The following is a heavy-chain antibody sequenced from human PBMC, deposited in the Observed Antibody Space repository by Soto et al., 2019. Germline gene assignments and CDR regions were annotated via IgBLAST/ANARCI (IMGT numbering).Heavy chain of an antibody. V-gene: IGHV4-31*03. J-gene: IGHJ5*02. D-gene: IGHD6-13*01. CDR2: NYYSGIT. CDR3: HAVPGIAAAGTIVNWFDP. Sequence: PSETLSLTCTVSGGSINSGGYYWTWIRQHPGKGLEWIGYNYYSGITYYNPSLKSRVTISLDASKNQFSLKLSSVTAADTAVYYCHAVPGIAAAGTIVNWFDPWGQGTLVTVSS. CDR1: GGSINSGGYY.